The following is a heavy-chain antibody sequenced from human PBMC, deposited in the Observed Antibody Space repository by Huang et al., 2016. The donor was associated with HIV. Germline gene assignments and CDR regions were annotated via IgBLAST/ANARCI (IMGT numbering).Heavy chain of an antibody. V-gene: IGHV1-69*01. D-gene: IGHD6-19*01. CDR3: ARVHMRAGTYYYYYGMDV. CDR1: GDPFSTYA. Sequence: QLQLVQSGAAVKKPGSSVKVSCKASGDPFSTYAITWVRQAPGQGLEWMGGIIPIFGTTNYAQKFQDRGTITADSSTSTAYMDLSSLRSEDTAVYYCARVHMRAGTYYYYYGMDVWGQGTTVTVSS. J-gene: IGHJ6*02. CDR2: IIPIFGTT.